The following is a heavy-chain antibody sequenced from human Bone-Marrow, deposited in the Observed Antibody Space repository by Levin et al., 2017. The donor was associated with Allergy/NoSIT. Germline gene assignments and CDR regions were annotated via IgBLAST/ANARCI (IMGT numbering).Heavy chain of an antibody. Sequence: GESLKISCAASGFTFSAFGMHWVRQAPGRGLEWVAVIWYDGSHKFYADSVKGRFTISRDNSKNTLYLQMTSLRAEDTAVYYCTRDRGEWGQFYFDYWGQGILVTVSS. CDR2: IWYDGSHK. D-gene: IGHD1-26*01. CDR3: TRDRGEWGQFYFDY. J-gene: IGHJ4*02. CDR1: GFTFSAFG. V-gene: IGHV3-33*01.